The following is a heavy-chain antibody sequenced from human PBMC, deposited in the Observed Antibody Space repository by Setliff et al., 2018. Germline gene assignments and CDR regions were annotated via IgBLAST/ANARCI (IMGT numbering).Heavy chain of an antibody. D-gene: IGHD6-19*01. J-gene: IGHJ4*02. CDR3: ARHRAVAGAYYFDF. Sequence: SETLSLTCTVSGGSIRSSSYYWGWIRQPPGKGLEWIGSIYYSGITYYNPSLKSRVTISVDTSKNQFSLKLSSVTAADTAVYYCARHRAVAGAYYFDFWGQGTLVTVSS. CDR1: GGSIRSSSYY. V-gene: IGHV4-39*01. CDR2: IYYSGIT.